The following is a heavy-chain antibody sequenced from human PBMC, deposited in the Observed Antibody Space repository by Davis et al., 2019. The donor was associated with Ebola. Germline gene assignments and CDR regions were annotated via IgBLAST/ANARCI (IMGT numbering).Heavy chain of an antibody. Sequence: ASVKVSCKASGYTFTSYGISWVRQAPGQGLEWMGWISAYNGNTNYAQKLQGRVTMTTDTSTSTAYMELSSLRSEDTAVYYCARSMIGGYSGYDYYYYYGMDVWGQGTTVTVSS. CDR3: ARSMIGGYSGYDYYYYYGMDV. CDR1: GYTFTSYG. J-gene: IGHJ6*02. CDR2: ISAYNGNT. V-gene: IGHV1-18*01. D-gene: IGHD5-12*01.